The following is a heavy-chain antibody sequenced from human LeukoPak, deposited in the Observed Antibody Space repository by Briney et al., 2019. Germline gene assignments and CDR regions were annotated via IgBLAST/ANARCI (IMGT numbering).Heavy chain of an antibody. CDR2: IKTKTDGGTT. V-gene: IGHV3-15*01. CDR1: GFTFSNAW. Sequence: GGSLRLSCAASGFTFSNAWMSWVRQAPGKGLEWVGRIKTKTDGGTTDYAAPVKGRFTISRDDSKNTLYLLMNSLKTEDTAVYYCTTEVLEGATDGTFYIWGQGTMVTVSS. CDR3: TTEVLEGATDGTFYI. D-gene: IGHD1-26*01. J-gene: IGHJ3*02.